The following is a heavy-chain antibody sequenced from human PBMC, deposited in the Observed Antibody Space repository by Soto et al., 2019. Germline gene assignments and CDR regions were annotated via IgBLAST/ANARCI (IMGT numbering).Heavy chain of an antibody. CDR1: GLTVSSSY. CDR3: GRARGAECTSGIFFDF. Sequence: GGSLRLSCAASGLTVSSSYMSWVRQAPGKGLQWVSVIYSAGDTYYANSVKCRFTISRDISTNMVYLQLSRLTDEYTAVYYCGRARGAECTSGIFFDFVGKGALVAVSS. D-gene: IGHD2-21*01. J-gene: IGHJ4*02. V-gene: IGHV3-53*01. CDR2: IYSAGDT.